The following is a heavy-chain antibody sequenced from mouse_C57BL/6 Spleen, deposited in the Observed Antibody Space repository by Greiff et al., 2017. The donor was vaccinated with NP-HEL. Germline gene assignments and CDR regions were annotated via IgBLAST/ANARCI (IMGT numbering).Heavy chain of an antibody. J-gene: IGHJ4*01. CDR2: IDPENGDT. D-gene: IGHD1-1*01. V-gene: IGHV14-4*01. CDR3: TTGYGYAMDY. Sequence: VQLKQSGAELVRPGASVKLSCTASGFNIKDDYMHWVKQRPEQGLEWIGWIDPENGDTEYASKFQGKATITADTSSNTAYLQLSSLTSEDTAVCDCTTGYGYAMDYWGQGTSVTVSS. CDR1: GFNIKDDY.